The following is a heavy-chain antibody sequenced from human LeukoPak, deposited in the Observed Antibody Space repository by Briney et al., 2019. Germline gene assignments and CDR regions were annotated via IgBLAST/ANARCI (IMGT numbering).Heavy chain of an antibody. CDR2: INPSGGST. D-gene: IGHD2-8*02. CDR3: ARVRGSTGYFDY. J-gene: IGHJ4*02. V-gene: IGHV1-46*01. Sequence: ASVKVSCKASGYTFTSYYMRWVRQAPGQGLEWMGIINPSGGSTSYAQKFQGRVTMTRDTSTSTVYMELSSLRSEDTAVYYCARVRGSTGYFDYWGQGTLVTVSS. CDR1: GYTFTSYY.